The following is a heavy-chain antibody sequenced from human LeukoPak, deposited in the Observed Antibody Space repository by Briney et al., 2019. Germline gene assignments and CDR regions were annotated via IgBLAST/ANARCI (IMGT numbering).Heavy chain of an antibody. CDR1: GFPFSSYW. V-gene: IGHV3-7*04. CDR2: IKQDGSKK. CDR3: TRVGYIDEGIDY. D-gene: IGHD5-24*01. Sequence: GGSLRLSCVASGFPFSSYWMTRVRQAPGKGLEWVANIKQDGSKKSYVDSVKGRFTISRDDAKNSLYLQMNSLRAEDTAIYYCTRVGYIDEGIDYWGQGTLVTVSS. J-gene: IGHJ4*02.